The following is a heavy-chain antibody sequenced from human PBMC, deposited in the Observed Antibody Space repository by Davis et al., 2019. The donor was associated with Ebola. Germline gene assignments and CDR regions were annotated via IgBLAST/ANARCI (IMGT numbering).Heavy chain of an antibody. CDR1: GFTFSSYW. D-gene: IGHD3-10*01. V-gene: IGHV3-74*01. J-gene: IGHJ4*02. CDR3: SRRTYYYGSGSYGGFDF. Sequence: GESLKISCAVSGFTFSSYWMHWVRQVPGKGLVWVSRINSDGSTTVYADSVKGRFTISRDNAKNTLYLQMDSLRAEDKAMYYCSRRTYYYGSGSYGGFDFWGQGTLVTVSS. CDR2: INSDGSTT.